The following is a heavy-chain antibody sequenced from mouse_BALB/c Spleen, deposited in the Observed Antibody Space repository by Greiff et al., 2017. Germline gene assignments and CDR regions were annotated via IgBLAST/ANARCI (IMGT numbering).Heavy chain of an antibody. Sequence: DVMLVESGGGLVQPGGSRKLSCAASGFTFSSFGMHWVRQAPEKGLEWVAYISSGSSTIYYADTVKGRFTISRDNPKNTLFLQMTSLRSEDTAMYYCARWNYGNDYAMDYWGQGTSVTVSS. D-gene: IGHD2-1*01. CDR1: GFTFSSFG. CDR3: ARWNYGNDYAMDY. V-gene: IGHV5-17*02. CDR2: ISSGSSTI. J-gene: IGHJ4*01.